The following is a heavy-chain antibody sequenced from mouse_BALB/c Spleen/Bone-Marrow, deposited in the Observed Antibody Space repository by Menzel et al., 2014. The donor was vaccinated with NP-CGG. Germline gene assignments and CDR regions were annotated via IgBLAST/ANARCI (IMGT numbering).Heavy chain of an antibody. Sequence: SGAEVVNPGASVKLSCRTSGYTFTNYWIQWVKQRPGRGLGWIGEIFPGTDTTYYNEKFKDKATLTIDTSSSTAYMQLSNLTSEDSAVYFCARNCDYDEGAWFTYWGQGTLVTVSA. CDR1: GYTFTNYW. J-gene: IGHJ3*01. CDR2: IFPGTDTT. CDR3: ARNCDYDEGAWFTY. D-gene: IGHD2-4*01. V-gene: IGHV1S132*01.